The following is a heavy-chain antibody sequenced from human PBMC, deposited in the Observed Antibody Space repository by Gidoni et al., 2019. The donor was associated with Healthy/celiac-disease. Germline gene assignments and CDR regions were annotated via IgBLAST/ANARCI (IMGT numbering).Heavy chain of an antibody. CDR2: IYSGGST. Sequence: EVQLVESGGGLVQPGGSLRLSCAASGFTVSSNYMSWVRQAPGKGLEWVSVIYSGGSTYYADSVKGRFTISRDNSKNTLYLQMNSLRAEDTAVYYCARDGTYYDILTGYYRYDYWGQGTLVTVSS. V-gene: IGHV3-66*01. D-gene: IGHD3-9*01. CDR3: ARDGTYYDILTGYYRYDY. J-gene: IGHJ4*02. CDR1: GFTVSSNY.